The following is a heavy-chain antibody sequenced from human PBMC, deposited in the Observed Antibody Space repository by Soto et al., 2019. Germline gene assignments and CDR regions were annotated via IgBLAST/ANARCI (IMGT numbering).Heavy chain of an antibody. Sequence: QVQLVESGGGVVQPGRSLRLSCAASGFTFSSYGMHWVRQAPGKGLEWVAVISYDGSNKYYADSVKGRFTISRDNYXNTLYLQMNSLRAEDTAVYYCAKGELWFGELGFDPWGQGTLVTVSS. V-gene: IGHV3-30*18. CDR3: AKGELWFGELGFDP. J-gene: IGHJ5*02. CDR2: ISYDGSNK. D-gene: IGHD3-10*01. CDR1: GFTFSSYG.